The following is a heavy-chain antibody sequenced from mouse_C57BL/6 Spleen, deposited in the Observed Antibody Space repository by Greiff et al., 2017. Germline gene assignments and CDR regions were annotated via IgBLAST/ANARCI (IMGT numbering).Heavy chain of an antibody. CDR2: INPSTGGT. J-gene: IGHJ1*03. D-gene: IGHD1-1*01. V-gene: IGHV1-42*01. Sequence: EVKLQQSGPELVKPGASVKISCKASGYSFTGYYMNWVKQSPEKSLEWIGEINPSTGGTTYNQKFKAKATLTVDKSSSTAYMQLKSLTSEDSAVYYCARDGSSPWYFDVWGTGTTVTVSS. CDR3: ARDGSSPWYFDV. CDR1: GYSFTGYY.